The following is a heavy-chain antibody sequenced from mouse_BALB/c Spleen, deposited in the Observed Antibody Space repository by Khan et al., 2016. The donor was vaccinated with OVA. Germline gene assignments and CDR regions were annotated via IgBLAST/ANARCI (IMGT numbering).Heavy chain of an antibody. CDR2: IWAGGST. CDR3: ARSKYLARY. D-gene: IGHD3-3*01. CDR1: GYSLTRYG. V-gene: IGHV2-9*02. J-gene: IGHJ2*01. Sequence: VQLQESGPGLVAPSQSLSITCTVYGYSLTRYGVHWVRQPPGMGLEWLGLIWAGGSTNYNWALMSRLSISLDNSKSQVFLIMNSLQTDDTALYYCARSKYLARYSGQGTTLTVSS.